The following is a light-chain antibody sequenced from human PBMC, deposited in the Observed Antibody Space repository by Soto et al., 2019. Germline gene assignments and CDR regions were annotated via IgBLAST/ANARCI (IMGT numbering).Light chain of an antibody. CDR2: GAS. V-gene: IGKV3-20*01. Sequence: EIVLTQSPGTLSLSPGERATLSSRASQSVSSSYLAWYQQKPGQAPRLLIYGASNRATGIPDRFSGSGSGTDFTLTISRLEPEDFAVYYCHQYDSSPLTFGGGTKMEIK. J-gene: IGKJ4*01. CDR1: QSVSSSY. CDR3: HQYDSSPLT.